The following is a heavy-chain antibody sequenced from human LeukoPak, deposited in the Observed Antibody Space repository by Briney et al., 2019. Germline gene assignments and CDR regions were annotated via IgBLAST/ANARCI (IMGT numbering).Heavy chain of an antibody. D-gene: IGHD2-2*02. J-gene: IGHJ6*02. V-gene: IGHV4-59*01. CDR1: GGSISSYY. Sequence: SETLSLTCTVSGGSISSYYWSWIRQPPGKGLEWIGYIYYSGSTNYNPSLKSRVTISVDTSKNQFSLKLSSVTAADTAVYYCERALGYCSSTSCYTGDYYYYGMDVWGQGTTVTISS. CDR2: IYYSGST. CDR3: ERALGYCSSTSCYTGDYYYYGMDV.